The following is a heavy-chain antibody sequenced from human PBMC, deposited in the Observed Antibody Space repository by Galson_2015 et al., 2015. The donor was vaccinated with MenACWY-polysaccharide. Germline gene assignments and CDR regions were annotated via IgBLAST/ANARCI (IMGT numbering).Heavy chain of an antibody. V-gene: IGHV3-21*01. CDR3: ARDGRVYDSRGAVDY. J-gene: IGHJ4*02. CDR2: ISSSSSNI. CDR1: GFTFSSYG. Sequence: SLRLSCAASGFTFSSYGMNWVRQAPGKGLEWVSSISSSSSNIYYADSVKGRFTISRDNSKNSLYLQMNSLRAEDTAVYYCARDGRVYDSRGAVDYWGQGTLVTVSS. D-gene: IGHD3-22*01.